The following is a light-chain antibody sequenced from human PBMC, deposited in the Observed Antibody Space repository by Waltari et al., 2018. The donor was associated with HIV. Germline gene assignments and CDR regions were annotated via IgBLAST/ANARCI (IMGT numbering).Light chain of an antibody. Sequence: DLPLTQSPSTVSASVGDRINITGRASQTVYNWLAWYQQRPGKAPKLLIYKASTLESGVPPRFSGSGSGTEFTLTINGLQSDDFATYYCQQYYSYSTFGPGTKVDIK. V-gene: IGKV1-5*03. CDR1: QTVYNW. CDR2: KAS. J-gene: IGKJ3*01. CDR3: QQYYSYST.